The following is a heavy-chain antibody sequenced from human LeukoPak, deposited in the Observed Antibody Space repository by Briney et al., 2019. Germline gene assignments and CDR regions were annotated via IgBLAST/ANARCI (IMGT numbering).Heavy chain of an antibody. D-gene: IGHD5-18*01. Sequence: GGSLKLSCVASGITFSNYAVSWVRQAPEKGLDWVSVISGSAHKIRYADSVKGRFTISRDNSENIVYLQMNNLRVEDTAVYYCAGRPTGYSSGYIHWGQGTLVTVSS. CDR3: AGRPTGYSSGYIH. J-gene: IGHJ4*02. CDR2: ISGSAHKI. V-gene: IGHV3-23*01. CDR1: GITFSNYA.